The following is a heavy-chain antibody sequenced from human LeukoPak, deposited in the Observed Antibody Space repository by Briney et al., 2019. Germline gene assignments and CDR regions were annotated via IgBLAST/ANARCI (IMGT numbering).Heavy chain of an antibody. D-gene: IGHD6-19*01. CDR1: GFTFSSYA. CDR2: ISGSGGST. Sequence: GGSLRLSCAASGFTFSSYAMSWVRHAPGKGLEWVSAISGSGGSTYYADSVTGRFTISRDNSKNTLYLQMNSLRAVDTAVYYCAKAYSGGWYNWFDSWGQGTLVTVSS. CDR3: AKAYSGGWYNWFDS. J-gene: IGHJ5*01. V-gene: IGHV3-23*01.